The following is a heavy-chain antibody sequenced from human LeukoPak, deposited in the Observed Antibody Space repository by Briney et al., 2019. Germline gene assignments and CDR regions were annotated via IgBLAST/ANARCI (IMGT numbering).Heavy chain of an antibody. CDR2: INHSGST. CDR3: ARGGSTGFDY. CDR1: GGSISSSSYY. D-gene: IGHD2-2*01. J-gene: IGHJ4*02. V-gene: IGHV4-39*07. Sequence: PSETLSLTCTVSGGSISSSSYYWGWIRQPPGKGLGWIGEINHSGSTNYNPSLKSRVTISVDTSKNQFSLKLSSVTAADTAVYYCARGGSTGFDYWGQGTLVTVSS.